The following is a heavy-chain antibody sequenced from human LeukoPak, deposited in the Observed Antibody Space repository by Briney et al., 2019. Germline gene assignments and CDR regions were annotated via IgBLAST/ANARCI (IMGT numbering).Heavy chain of an antibody. CDR2: ISVYNGNT. D-gene: IGHD1-26*01. V-gene: IGHV1-18*01. CDR3: AREDGIVGATGVDY. J-gene: IGHJ4*02. Sequence: ASVKVSCKASGYTFINYGFSWVRQAPGQGLEWMGWISVYNGNTNYAQKLQGRVTMTTDTSTSTAYMELRSLRSDDTAVYYCAREDGIVGATGVDYWGQGTLVTVSS. CDR1: GYTFINYG.